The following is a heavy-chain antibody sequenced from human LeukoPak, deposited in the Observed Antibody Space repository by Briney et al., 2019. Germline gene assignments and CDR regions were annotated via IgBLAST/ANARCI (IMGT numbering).Heavy chain of an antibody. CDR3: ARIAAMVTS. CDR1: GGSFSGYY. CDR2: INHSGST. Sequence: PSETLSLTCAVYGGSFSGYYWSWIRQPPGKGLEWIGEINHSGSTHYNPSLKSRGTISVDTSKNQFSLKLSSVTAADTAVYYCARIAAMVTSWGQGTLVTVSS. V-gene: IGHV4-34*01. J-gene: IGHJ4*02. D-gene: IGHD5-18*01.